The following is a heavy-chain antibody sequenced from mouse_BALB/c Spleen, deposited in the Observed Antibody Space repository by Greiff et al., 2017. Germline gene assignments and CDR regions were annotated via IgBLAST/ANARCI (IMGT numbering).Heavy chain of an antibody. CDR2: INPNNGGT. V-gene: IGHV1-18*01. CDR3: ARRGPWNYWYFDV. Sequence: EVQLQQSGPELVKPGASVKIPCKASGYTFTDYNMYWVKQSHGKSLEWIGDINPNNGGTIYNQKFKGKATLTVDKSSSTAYMELRSLTSEDTAVYYCARRGPWNYWYFDVWGAGTTVTVSS. J-gene: IGHJ1*01. CDR1: GYTFTDYN.